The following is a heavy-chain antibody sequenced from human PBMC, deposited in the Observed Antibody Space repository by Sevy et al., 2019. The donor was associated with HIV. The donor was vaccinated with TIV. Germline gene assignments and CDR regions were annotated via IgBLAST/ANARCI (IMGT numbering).Heavy chain of an antibody. CDR3: ARSPTTTYYYYGMDV. Sequence: GGSLRLSCAASGFTFSSYAMHWVRQAPGKGLEWVAVISYDGSNKYYADSVKGRFTISRENSKNTLYLQMNSLRAEDTAVYYCARSPTTTYYYYGMDVWGQGTTVTVSS. J-gene: IGHJ6*02. V-gene: IGHV3-30*04. CDR1: GFTFSSYA. CDR2: ISYDGSNK. D-gene: IGHD1-1*01.